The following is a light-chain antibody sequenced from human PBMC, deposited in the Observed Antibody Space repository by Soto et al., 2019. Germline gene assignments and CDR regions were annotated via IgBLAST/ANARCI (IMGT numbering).Light chain of an antibody. CDR1: QNIRSN. Sequence: DIQMTQSPSSLSASVGDRVTITCRASQNIRSNLKLYQQNPGKAPQLLIYATSSLHTGDTSRFSASGSGTDFSLVISDLQPEDSATYYCQQGYSSRWTSGRGTKVEI. CDR3: QQGYSSRWT. J-gene: IGKJ1*01. CDR2: ATS. V-gene: IGKV1-39*01.